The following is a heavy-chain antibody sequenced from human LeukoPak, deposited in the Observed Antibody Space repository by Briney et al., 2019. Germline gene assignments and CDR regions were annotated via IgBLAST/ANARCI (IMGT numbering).Heavy chain of an antibody. V-gene: IGHV1-2*02. CDR2: INPNSGGT. CDR3: ARDDYGGNSGADY. CDR1: GYTFTGYY. D-gene: IGHD4-23*01. J-gene: IGHJ4*02. Sequence: WASVKVSCKASGYTFTGYYMHWVRQAPGQGLEWMGWINPNSGGTNYAQKFQGRVTMTRDTSISTAYMELSRLRSDDSAVYYCARDDYGGNSGADYWGQGTLVTVSS.